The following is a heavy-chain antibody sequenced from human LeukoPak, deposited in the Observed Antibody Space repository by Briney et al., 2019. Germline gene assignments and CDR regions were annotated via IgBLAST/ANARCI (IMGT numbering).Heavy chain of an antibody. CDR1: GFTFTMFG. CDR2: IDARSGIV. D-gene: IGHD2-2*01. CDR3: ARDQGDAGVVPAASDY. V-gene: IGHV3-48*01. Sequence: GGSLRLSCAASGFTFTMFGMNWVRQAPGKGLEWVSYIDARSGIVYYADSVQGRFTISRDDAKDSVFLQMNSLRAEDTAVYYCARDQGDAGVVPAASDYWGQGTLVTVSS. J-gene: IGHJ4*02.